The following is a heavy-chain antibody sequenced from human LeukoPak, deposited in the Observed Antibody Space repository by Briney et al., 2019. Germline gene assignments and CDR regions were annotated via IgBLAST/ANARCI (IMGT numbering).Heavy chain of an antibody. J-gene: IGHJ2*01. CDR3: ARVGYYGDYGPYWYFDL. CDR1: GGSFSGYY. V-gene: IGHV3-20*01. D-gene: IGHD4-17*01. Sequence: ETLSLTCAVYGGSFSGYYWSWIRQPPGKGLEWVSGINWNGGSTGYADSVKGRFTISRDNAKNSLYLQMNSLRAEDTALYHCARVGYYGDYGPYWYFDLWGRGTLVTVSS. CDR2: INWNGGST.